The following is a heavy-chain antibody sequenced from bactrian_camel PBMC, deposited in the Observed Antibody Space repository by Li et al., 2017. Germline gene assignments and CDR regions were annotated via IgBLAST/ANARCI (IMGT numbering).Heavy chain of an antibody. V-gene: IGHV3S53*01. J-gene: IGHJ7*01. CDR2: IAPGGRT. CDR1: GATANIAC. Sequence: HVQLVESGRGLVQAGGSLRLSCGSSGATANIACMGWFRQAPGQEREGVASIAPGGRTSYADSVKGRFTINKDNAKNTLYLRMNSLKPEDTGTYYCAAAADCYSGAARFMEYWGKGTQVTVS. D-gene: IGHD3*01.